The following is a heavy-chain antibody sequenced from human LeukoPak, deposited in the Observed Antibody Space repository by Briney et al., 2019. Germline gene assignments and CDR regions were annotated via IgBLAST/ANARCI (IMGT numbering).Heavy chain of an antibody. V-gene: IGHV1-69*04. CDR3: ARGRETYYYDSSGYYYDHFDY. D-gene: IGHD3-22*01. CDR1: GGTFSSYA. Sequence: SSVKVSCKASGGTFSSYAIRWVRQAPGQGLEWMGRIIPILGIANYAQKFQGRVTITADKSTSTAYMELSSLRSEDTAVYYCARGRETYYYDSSGYYYDHFDYWGQGTLVTVSS. CDR2: IIPILGIA. J-gene: IGHJ4*02.